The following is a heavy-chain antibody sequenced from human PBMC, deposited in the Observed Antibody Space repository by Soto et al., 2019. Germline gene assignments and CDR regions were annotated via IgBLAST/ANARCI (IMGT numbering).Heavy chain of an antibody. CDR2: ISPFNGNT. CDR3: ARDQSFDRTYYYPLDV. J-gene: IGHJ6*02. V-gene: IGHV1-18*01. D-gene: IGHD3-10*01. Sequence: ASVKVSCKSSRYAFTHYAITWIRQAPGQGVERMGWISPFNGNTNYGQTLQGRVTLTTDTSTSTVYMELRSLRSDDTAVYYCARDQSFDRTYYYPLDVWGQGTTVTVSS. CDR1: RYAFTHYA.